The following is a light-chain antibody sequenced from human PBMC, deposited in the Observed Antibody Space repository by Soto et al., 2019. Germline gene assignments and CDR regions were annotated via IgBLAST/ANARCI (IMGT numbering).Light chain of an antibody. J-gene: IGKJ1*01. Sequence: EIVLTQSPGTLSLSPGERATLSCRASQTVSNSYIDWYQQKPGQAPRLLIYGASSRATGIPGRFSGSGSGTDFTLTISRLEPEDFAVYYCQQYESWPWTFGQGTKVEI. CDR3: QQYESWPWT. V-gene: IGKV3-20*01. CDR1: QTVSNSY. CDR2: GAS.